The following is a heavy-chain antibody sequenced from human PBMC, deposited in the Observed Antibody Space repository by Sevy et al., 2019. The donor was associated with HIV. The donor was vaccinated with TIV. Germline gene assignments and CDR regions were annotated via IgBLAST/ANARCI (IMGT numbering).Heavy chain of an antibody. D-gene: IGHD5-12*01. Sequence: GGSLRLSCAASGFTFSSYGMHWVRQAPGKGLEWVAVIWYDGSNKYYADSVKGRFTISRDNSKNTLYQQMNSLRAEDTAVYYCARASMATITCDYWGQGTLVTVSS. CDR1: GFTFSSYG. V-gene: IGHV3-33*01. CDR3: ARASMATITCDY. J-gene: IGHJ4*02. CDR2: IWYDGSNK.